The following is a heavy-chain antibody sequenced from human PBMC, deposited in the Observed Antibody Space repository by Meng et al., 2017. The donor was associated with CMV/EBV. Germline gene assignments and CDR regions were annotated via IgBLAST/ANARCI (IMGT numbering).Heavy chain of an antibody. Sequence: QVHVQEWGAGLLKPSETLSLTGAVYGGSFSGYYWSWIRQPPGKGLEWIGEINHSGSTNYNPSLKSRVTISVDTSKNQFSLKLSSVTAADTAVYYCARVWDSGWDYWGQGTLVTVSS. J-gene: IGHJ4*02. CDR2: INHSGST. D-gene: IGHD3-22*01. CDR3: ARVWDSGWDY. CDR1: GGSFSGYY. V-gene: IGHV4-34*01.